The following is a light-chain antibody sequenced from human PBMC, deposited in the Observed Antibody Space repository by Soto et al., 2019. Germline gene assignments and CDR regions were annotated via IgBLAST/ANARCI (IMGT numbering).Light chain of an antibody. CDR3: GSYAGSSFV. J-gene: IGLJ1*01. CDR1: SGDVVGYNF. Sequence: QSALTQPPSASGSPGQSVAISCPGTSGDVVGYNFVSWFQQHPGKAPKLMIYEVSKRPSGVPDRFSGSKSGNTASLTVSGLQAEDEADYYCGSYAGSSFVFATGTKVTVL. V-gene: IGLV2-8*01. CDR2: EVS.